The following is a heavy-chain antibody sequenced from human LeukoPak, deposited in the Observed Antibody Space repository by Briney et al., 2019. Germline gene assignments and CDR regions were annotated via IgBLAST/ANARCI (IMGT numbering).Heavy chain of an antibody. J-gene: IGHJ4*02. V-gene: IGHV3-23*01. CDR1: GFTFSSYA. D-gene: IGHD2-15*01. CDR3: ARCSGGSCWYFDY. CDR2: ISGSGGST. Sequence: GGSLRLSCAASGFTFSSYAMSWVRQAPGKGLEWVSAISGSGGSTYYADSVKGRFTISRDNPKNTLYLQMNSLRAEDTAVCYCARCSGGSCWYFDYWGQGTLVTVSS.